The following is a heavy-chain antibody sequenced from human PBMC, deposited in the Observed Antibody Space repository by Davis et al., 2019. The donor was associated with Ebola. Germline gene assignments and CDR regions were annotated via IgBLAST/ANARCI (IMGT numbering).Heavy chain of an antibody. CDR1: GFTFSSYE. Sequence: GESLKISCAASGFTFSSYEMNWVRQAPGKGLEWVSAISGSGGSTYYADSVKGRFTISRDNAKNSLYLQMNSLRAEDTAVYYCARDRAVTTILVYYYYGMDVWGQGTTVTVSS. V-gene: IGHV3-48*03. CDR2: ISGSGGST. D-gene: IGHD4-11*01. CDR3: ARDRAVTTILVYYYYGMDV. J-gene: IGHJ6*02.